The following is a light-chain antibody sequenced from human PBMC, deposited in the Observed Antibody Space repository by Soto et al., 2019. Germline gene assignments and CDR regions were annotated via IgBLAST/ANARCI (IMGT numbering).Light chain of an antibody. J-gene: IGKJ4*01. CDR3: QQYGSYPLT. CDR2: ETS. Sequence: EIVLTQSPATLSLSPGERATLSCRASQSVSSSYLAWYQQKPGQAPRLLIYETSSRATGIPDRFSGSGSGTDFTLTVSRLEPEDFAVYFCQQYGSYPLTFGGGTKVDI. CDR1: QSVSSSY. V-gene: IGKV3-20*01.